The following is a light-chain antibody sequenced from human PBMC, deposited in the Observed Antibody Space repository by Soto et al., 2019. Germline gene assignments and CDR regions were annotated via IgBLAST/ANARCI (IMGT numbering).Light chain of an antibody. CDR1: QSVSRY. Sequence: EIVLTQSPATLSLSPGERATLSCRASQSVSRYLAWYQQKPGQAPRLLIYDTSNRANGIPATFSGRGSGTDFTLTISSLEPEDFAVYYCQQRSNSPLTFGGGTKVVNK. V-gene: IGKV3-11*01. CDR3: QQRSNSPLT. CDR2: DTS. J-gene: IGKJ4*01.